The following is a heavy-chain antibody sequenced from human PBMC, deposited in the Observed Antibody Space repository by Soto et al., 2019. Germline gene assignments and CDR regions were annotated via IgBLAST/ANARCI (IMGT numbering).Heavy chain of an antibody. Sequence: QVPLQESGPGLVKPSGTLSLTCAVSGGSISSDYWWSWVRQPPGKGLEWIGEMHHSGTTNYNPSLESRVTISIDYSKNQFSLQLTSVTAADTAVYYCARVLLGPAFGFDYWGQGTLVTVSS. J-gene: IGHJ4*02. CDR3: ARVLLGPAFGFDY. V-gene: IGHV4-4*02. CDR2: MHHSGTT. CDR1: GGSISSDYW. D-gene: IGHD7-27*01.